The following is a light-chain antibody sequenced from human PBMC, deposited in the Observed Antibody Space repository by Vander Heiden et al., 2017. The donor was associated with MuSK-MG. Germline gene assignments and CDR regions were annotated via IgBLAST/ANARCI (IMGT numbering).Light chain of an antibody. J-gene: IGKJ2*01. V-gene: IGKV3-15*01. Sequence: EIVMTPSPATLSVSPGERATLSCRASQTVSSNLAWYQQKPGQAPRLLIYGASTRATGIPARFSGSGCGTEFTLTISSRQSEDFAVYYFQQNNYWPPYTFGQGTKVEIK. CDR3: QQNNYWPPYT. CDR2: GAS. CDR1: QTVSSN.